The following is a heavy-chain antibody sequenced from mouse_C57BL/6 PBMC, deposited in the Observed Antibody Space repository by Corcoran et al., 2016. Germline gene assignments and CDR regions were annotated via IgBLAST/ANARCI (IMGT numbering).Heavy chain of an antibody. D-gene: IGHD2-3*01. CDR3: ARRGFGYCLDY. Sequence: QVQLKQSGAELVRPGASVKLSCKASGYTFTDYYINWVKQRPGQGLEWIARIYPGSGNTYYNEKFKGKATLTAEKSSSTAYMQLSSLTSEDSAVYFCARRGFGYCLDYWGQGTTLTVSS. CDR2: IYPGSGNT. CDR1: GYTFTDYY. V-gene: IGHV1-76*01. J-gene: IGHJ2*01.